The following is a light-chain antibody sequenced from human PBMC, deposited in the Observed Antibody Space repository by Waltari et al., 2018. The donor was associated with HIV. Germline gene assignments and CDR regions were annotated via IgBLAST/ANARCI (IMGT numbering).Light chain of an antibody. Sequence: EIVMTQSPATLSVSPGERATLSCRASQSISSNLAWYQQKPGQAPRLLIYGVSTRTTGTPARFSGSGSGTDFTLTISSLQSEDFAVYYCQQFNSWPRTFGPGIKVET. CDR2: GVS. J-gene: IGKJ1*01. CDR1: QSISSN. CDR3: QQFNSWPRT. V-gene: IGKV3-15*01.